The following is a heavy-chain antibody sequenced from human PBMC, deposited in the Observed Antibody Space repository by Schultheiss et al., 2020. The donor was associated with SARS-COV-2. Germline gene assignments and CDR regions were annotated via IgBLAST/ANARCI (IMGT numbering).Heavy chain of an antibody. V-gene: IGHV3-48*01. CDR1: GFSFSRYG. D-gene: IGHD2-2*01. CDR2: ISSSGSTI. Sequence: GGSLRLSCAASGFSFSRYGMSWVRQAPGKGLEWVSYISSSGSTIYYADSVKGRFTISRDNSKNTLYLQMNSLRAEDTAVYYCARGGHIVVVPDAEEWFDPWGQGTVVTVSS. CDR3: ARGGHIVVVPDAEEWFDP. J-gene: IGHJ5*02.